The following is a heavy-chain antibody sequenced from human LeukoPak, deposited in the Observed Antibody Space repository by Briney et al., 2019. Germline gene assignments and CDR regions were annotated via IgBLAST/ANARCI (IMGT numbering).Heavy chain of an antibody. CDR3: AKAGYSSGWYAPDY. V-gene: IGHV3-23*01. Sequence: PGGSLRLSCVASGFTFSSYAMSWVRQAPGKGLEWVSTISGSGSTTYYADSVKGRVTISRDNYKNTLYLQMNSLRAEDTAVYCYAKAGYSSGWYAPDYWGQGTLVTVSS. CDR1: GFTFSSYA. CDR2: ISGSGSTT. D-gene: IGHD6-19*01. J-gene: IGHJ4*02.